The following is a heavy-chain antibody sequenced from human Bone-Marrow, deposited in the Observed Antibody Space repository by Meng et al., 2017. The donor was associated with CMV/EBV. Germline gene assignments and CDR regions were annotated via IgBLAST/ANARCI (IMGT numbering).Heavy chain of an antibody. CDR1: GGSFSGYY. J-gene: IGHJ6*02. Sequence: SETLSLTCAVSGGSFSGYYWSWIRQPPGKGLEWIGEINHSGSTNYNPSLKSRVTISVDTSKNQFSLKLSSVTAADTAVYYCARRRASIVGRPPARHRGYYYGMDVWGQGTTVTVSS. D-gene: IGHD2-2*01. CDR3: ARRRASIVGRPPARHRGYYYGMDV. CDR2: INHSGST. V-gene: IGHV4-34*01.